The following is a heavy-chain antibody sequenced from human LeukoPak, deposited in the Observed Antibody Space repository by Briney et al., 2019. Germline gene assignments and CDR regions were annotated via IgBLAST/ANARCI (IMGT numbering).Heavy chain of an antibody. V-gene: IGHV3-23*01. D-gene: IGHD3-10*01. CDR1: GLTFSSYA. Sequence: GGSLRLSCAASGLTFSSYAMSWVRQAPGEGLEWVSAISGSGGSTYYADSVKGRFTISRDNSKNTLYLQMNSLRAEDTAVYYCAKDYGMVRPLNWFDPWGQGTLVTVSS. CDR3: AKDYGMVRPLNWFDP. J-gene: IGHJ5*02. CDR2: ISGSGGST.